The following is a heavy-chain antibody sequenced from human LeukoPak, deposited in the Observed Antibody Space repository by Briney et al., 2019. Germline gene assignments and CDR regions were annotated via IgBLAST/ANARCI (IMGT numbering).Heavy chain of an antibody. CDR3: ARGGSLYDILTGYYSAEYFQH. CDR2: ISYDGSNK. D-gene: IGHD3-9*01. Sequence: PGGALRLSCAASEFTFSNFGMHWVRQAPGKGLEWVAVISYDGSNKYYADSVKGRFTISRDNSTNTLYLQMNSLRAEDTAVYYCARGGSLYDILTGYYSAEYFQHWGQGTLVTVSS. V-gene: IGHV3-30*03. J-gene: IGHJ1*01. CDR1: EFTFSNFG.